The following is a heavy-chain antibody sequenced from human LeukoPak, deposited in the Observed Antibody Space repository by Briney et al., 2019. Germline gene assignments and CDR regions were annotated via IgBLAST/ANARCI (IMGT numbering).Heavy chain of an antibody. CDR1: GFTFSSYA. D-gene: IGHD1-26*01. CDR2: ISGSGGST. J-gene: IGHJ6*03. Sequence: PGGSLRLSCAASGFTFSSYAMSWVRQAPGKGLEWVSAISGSGGSTYYADSVKGRFTISRDNSKNTLYLQMNSLRAEDTAVYYCAREKYYESSYYYYYMDVWGKGTTVTVSS. CDR3: AREKYYESSYYYYYMDV. V-gene: IGHV3-23*01.